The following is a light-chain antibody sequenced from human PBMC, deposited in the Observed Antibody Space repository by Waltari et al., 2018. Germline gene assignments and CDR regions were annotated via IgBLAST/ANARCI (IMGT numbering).Light chain of an antibody. CDR2: EDN. CDR1: SGSIASNY. CDR3: QSYDTSNRV. J-gene: IGLJ3*02. V-gene: IGLV6-57*01. Sequence: NFMLTQPHSVSESPGKTVTISCTRSSGSIASNYVQWYQQRPVSSPTTVIYEDNQRPSGVPDRFSGSIDSSSNSASLTISGLKTEDEADYYCQSYDTSNRVFGGGTKVTVL.